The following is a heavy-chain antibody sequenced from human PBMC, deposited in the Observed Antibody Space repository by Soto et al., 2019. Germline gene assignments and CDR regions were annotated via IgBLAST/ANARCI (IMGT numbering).Heavy chain of an antibody. V-gene: IGHV3-21*01. J-gene: IGHJ5*02. Sequence: GGSLRLSCAASGFTFRSFTMNWVRQAPGKGLEWVSTISSNSAYIYYTDALRGRFTISRDNAKNSLHLQMNSLRAEDTAVYYCTRDASRDSSARGWFDPWGPGTLVTV. CDR3: TRDASRDSSARGWFDP. CDR1: GFTFRSFT. CDR2: ISSNSAYI. D-gene: IGHD6-13*01.